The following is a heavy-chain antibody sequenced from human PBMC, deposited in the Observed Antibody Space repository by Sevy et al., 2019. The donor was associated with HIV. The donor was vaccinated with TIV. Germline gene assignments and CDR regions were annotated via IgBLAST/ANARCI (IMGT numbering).Heavy chain of an antibody. CDR1: GGSISTHY. Sequence: SETLSLTCTVSGGSISTHYWNWIRQPPGKGLEWIGYIQYSGSTNNNPSLKSRVTISIDTSKNQFSLKLSSVTAADTAVYYCARVGAWYYGSTGNAFDIWGQGTMVTVSS. D-gene: IGHD3-10*01. V-gene: IGHV4-59*11. CDR2: IQYSGST. CDR3: ARVGAWYYGSTGNAFDI. J-gene: IGHJ3*02.